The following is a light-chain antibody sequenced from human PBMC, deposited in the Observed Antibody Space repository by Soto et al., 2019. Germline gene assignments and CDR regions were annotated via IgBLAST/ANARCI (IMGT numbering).Light chain of an antibody. J-gene: IGLJ3*02. CDR1: SSDVGGYNY. CDR3: SSHAGINTVV. CDR2: EVT. Sequence: QSALTQPPSASGSPGQSVTISCTGTSSDVGGYNYVSWYQQHPGKAPKLMIYEVTKRPSGVPDRFSGSKSGNTASLTVSGLQAEDEDDYYCSSHAGINTVVFGGGTKLTVL. V-gene: IGLV2-8*01.